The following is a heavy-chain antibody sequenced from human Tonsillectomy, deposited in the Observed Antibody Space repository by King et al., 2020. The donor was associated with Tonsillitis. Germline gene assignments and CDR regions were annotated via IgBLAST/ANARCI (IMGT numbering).Heavy chain of an antibody. V-gene: IGHV3-30*04. CDR1: GFTFSSYA. CDR3: ARDPGGYGDYGGMIEY. J-gene: IGHJ4*02. CDR2: ISYDRSNK. D-gene: IGHD4-17*01. Sequence: VQLVESGGGVVQPGRSLRLSCAASGFTFSSYAMHWVRQAPGKGLEWVAVISYDRSNKYYADSVKGRFTISRDNSKNTLYLQMNSLSAEDTAVYYCARDPGGYGDYGGMIEYWGQGTLVTVSS.